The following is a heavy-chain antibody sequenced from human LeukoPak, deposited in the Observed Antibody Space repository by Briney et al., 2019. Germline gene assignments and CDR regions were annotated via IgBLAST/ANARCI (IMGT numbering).Heavy chain of an antibody. V-gene: IGHV3-30*02. Sequence: GGSLRLSCAASEFAFSGYAMHWVRQAPGKGLEWVAFIRFDGGKTYYADFVKGRFTISRDNSKNTLYLQMNSLRAEDTAVYYCAKIFFQDPPPFDHWGQGTLVTVSS. D-gene: IGHD2-15*01. CDR3: AKIFFQDPPPFDH. CDR2: IRFDGGKT. J-gene: IGHJ4*02. CDR1: EFAFSGYA.